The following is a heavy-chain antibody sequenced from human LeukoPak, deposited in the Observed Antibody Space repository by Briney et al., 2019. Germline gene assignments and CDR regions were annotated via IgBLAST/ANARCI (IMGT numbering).Heavy chain of an antibody. CDR3: AKVNGDYLLDYYYYYYMDV. J-gene: IGHJ6*03. CDR2: ISSSGSTI. D-gene: IGHD4-17*01. Sequence: GGSLRLSCAASGFTFSSYEMNWVRQAPGKGLEWVSYISSSGSTIYYADSVKGRFTISRDNAKNSLYLQMNSLRAEDTAVYYCAKVNGDYLLDYYYYYYMDVWGKGTTVTISS. V-gene: IGHV3-48*03. CDR1: GFTFSSYE.